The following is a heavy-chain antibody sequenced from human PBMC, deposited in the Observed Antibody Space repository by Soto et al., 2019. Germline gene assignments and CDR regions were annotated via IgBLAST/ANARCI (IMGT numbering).Heavy chain of an antibody. CDR3: ARLGGDIVVVVAALKPYYYYYGMDV. Sequence: GASVKVSCKASGYTFTSYGISLVRQAPGQGLEWMGWITAYNGNTNYSQKLQGRVTMTTDTSTSTAYMELRSLRSDDTAVYYCARLGGDIVVVVAALKPYYYYYGMDVWGQGTPVTVSS. D-gene: IGHD2-15*01. CDR1: GYTFTSYG. V-gene: IGHV1-18*04. CDR2: ITAYNGNT. J-gene: IGHJ6*01.